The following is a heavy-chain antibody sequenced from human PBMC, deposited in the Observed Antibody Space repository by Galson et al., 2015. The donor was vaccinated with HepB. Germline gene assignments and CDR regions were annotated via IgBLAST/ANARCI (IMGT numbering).Heavy chain of an antibody. V-gene: IGHV3-13*01. J-gene: IGHJ3*01. CDR2: ISTTGDT. D-gene: IGHD3-22*01. Sequence: SLRLSCAASGFTFSTYDMHWVRQVSGKGLEWVSAISTTGDTYYADSVKGRFAISRENAENSVFLQMDNLRVGDTAVYYCGRWAYLQDSTTYYWGAALDLWGQGTMVTVSS. CDR1: GFTFSTYD. CDR3: GRWAYLQDSTTYYWGAALDL.